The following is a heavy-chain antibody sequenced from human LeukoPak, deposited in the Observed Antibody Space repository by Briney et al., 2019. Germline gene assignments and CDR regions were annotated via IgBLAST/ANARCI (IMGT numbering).Heavy chain of an antibody. CDR2: IYYSGST. V-gene: IGHV4-59*01. CDR1: GGSISSYD. J-gene: IGHJ1*01. Sequence: SETLSLTCTVSGGSISSYDWSWIRQPPGKGLEWIGYIYYSGSTNYNPSLRSRVTISVDTSKNQFSLKLSSVTAADTPVYYCARGDGSWYVYFQHWGQGSLVTVSS. CDR3: ARGDGSWYVYFQH. D-gene: IGHD6-13*01.